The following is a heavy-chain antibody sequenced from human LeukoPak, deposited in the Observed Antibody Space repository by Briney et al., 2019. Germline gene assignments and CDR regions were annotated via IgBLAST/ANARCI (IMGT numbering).Heavy chain of an antibody. V-gene: IGHV3-9*01. J-gene: IGHJ3*02. CDR3: AKDRLITVPKLEDDVFDI. D-gene: IGHD4-17*01. CDR2: ISGDSANI. Sequence: SLRLSRAASGFTFDDYAMHWVRQAPGEGLEWGAGISGDSANIGYADSVKGRFTTSRDNAKNSLFLQMNRLRAEDTALYYCAKDRLITVPKLEDDVFDIWGQRTMVTVSS. CDR1: GFTFDDYA.